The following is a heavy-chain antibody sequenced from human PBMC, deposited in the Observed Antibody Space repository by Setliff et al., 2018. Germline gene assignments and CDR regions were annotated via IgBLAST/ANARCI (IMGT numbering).Heavy chain of an antibody. D-gene: IGHD2-15*01. CDR3: VKDRYCSDASCSPDYFDY. CDR2: IDPGGAYR. CDR1: GYTFTSYF. Sequence: ASVKVSCKASGYTFTSYFMHWVRQAPGQGLEWMGIIDPGGAYRRYAQTLQGRFTMTTDASTSTVYMELSTLRSEDTAVYYCVKDRYCSDASCSPDYFDYWGQGTLVTVSS. J-gene: IGHJ4*02. V-gene: IGHV1-46*04.